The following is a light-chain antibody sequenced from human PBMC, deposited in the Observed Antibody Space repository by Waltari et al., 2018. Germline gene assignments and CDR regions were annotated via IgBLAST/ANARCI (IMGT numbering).Light chain of an antibody. V-gene: IGKV1-39*01. CDR2: KAS. CDR3: QQSYTVLGT. CDR1: QPIFTY. J-gene: IGKJ2*01. Sequence: DIQMTQSPSFLSASVGDTVTFSCRSSQPIFTYLNWYQETPGKAPKLLIYKASTLNSGVPSRFSGSGSGTEFTLTISSLEPEDFADYFCQQSYTVLGTFGRGTKLEI.